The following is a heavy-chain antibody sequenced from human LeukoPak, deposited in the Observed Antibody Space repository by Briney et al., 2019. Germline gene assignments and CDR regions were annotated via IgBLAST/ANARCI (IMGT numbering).Heavy chain of an antibody. CDR2: IKSKTDGGTT. CDR1: GFTFSNAW. CDR3: TTDGSSFGLYYYDSSGPDDAFDI. D-gene: IGHD3-22*01. Sequence: GGTLRLSCAASGFTFSNAWMSWVRQAPGKGLEWVGRIKSKTDGGTTAYAAPVKGRFTISRDDSKNTLYLQMNSLKTEDTAVYYCTTDGSSFGLYYYDSSGPDDAFDIWGQGTMVTVSS. J-gene: IGHJ3*02. V-gene: IGHV3-15*01.